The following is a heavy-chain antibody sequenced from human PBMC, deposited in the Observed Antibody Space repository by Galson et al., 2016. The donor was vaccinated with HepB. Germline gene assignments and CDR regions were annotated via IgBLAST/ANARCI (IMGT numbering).Heavy chain of an antibody. V-gene: IGHV4-4*02. CDR1: GASLSINNW. D-gene: IGHD3-10*01. CDR3: TSGLVRGVISF. J-gene: IGHJ4*02. Sequence: SETLSLTCAVSGASLSINNWWSWVRQTPGKGLEWIGEIYHSGSTNYNPSLKSRVNISVDKSKNQFSLKLSSVTAADTAVYHCTSGLVRGVISFWGQGFLVSVSS. CDR2: IYHSGST.